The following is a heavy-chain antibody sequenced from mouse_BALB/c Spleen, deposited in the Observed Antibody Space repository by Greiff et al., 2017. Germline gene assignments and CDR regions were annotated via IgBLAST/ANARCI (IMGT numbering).Heavy chain of an antibody. CDR2: INPSTGYT. Sequence: VQLQQSGAELAKPGASVKMSCKASGYTFTSYWMHWVKQRPGQGLEWIGYINPSTGYTEHNQKFKDKATLTADKSSSTAYMQLSSLTSEDSAVYYCARWIYWYFDVWGAGTTVTVSS. CDR1: GYTFTSYW. CDR3: ARWIYWYFDV. V-gene: IGHV1-7*01. J-gene: IGHJ1*01.